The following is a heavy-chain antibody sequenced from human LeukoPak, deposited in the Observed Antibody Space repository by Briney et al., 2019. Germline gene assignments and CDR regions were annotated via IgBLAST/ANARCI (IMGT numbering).Heavy chain of an antibody. J-gene: IGHJ6*03. D-gene: IGHD6-13*01. Sequence: GGSLRLSCAASGFTFSSYSMNWVRQAPGKGLEWVSSISSSSSYVYYADSVKGRFTISRDNAKNSLYLQMNSLRAEDTAVYYCARDRWQQLVRGGYYYMDVWGKGTTVTVSS. CDR1: GFTFSSYS. V-gene: IGHV3-21*01. CDR3: ARDRWQQLVRGGYYYMDV. CDR2: ISSSSSYV.